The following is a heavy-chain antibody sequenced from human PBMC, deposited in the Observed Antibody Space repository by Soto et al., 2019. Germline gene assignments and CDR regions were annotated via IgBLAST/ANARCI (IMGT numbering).Heavy chain of an antibody. CDR3: ARDGYYYDSSGYYPNWFDP. Sequence: GALRLSCAASGFTFSSYWMHWVRQAPGKGLVWVSRINSDGSSTSYADSVKGRFTISRDNAKNTLYLQMNSLRAEDTAVYYCARDGYYYDSSGYYPNWFDPWGQGTLVTVSS. J-gene: IGHJ5*02. CDR1: GFTFSSYW. V-gene: IGHV3-74*01. CDR2: INSDGSST. D-gene: IGHD3-22*01.